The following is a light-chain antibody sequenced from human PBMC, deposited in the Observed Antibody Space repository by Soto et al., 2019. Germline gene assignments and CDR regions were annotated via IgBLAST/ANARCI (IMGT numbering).Light chain of an antibody. Sequence: QPVLTQPPSASGTPGQRVTISCSGSSSNIGSNSVYWYQQLPGTAPRLLTYGKYQRPSGVPDRFSGSKSDTSASLAISGLRSDDEGDYYCAAWDDSLSGPVFGGGTKLTVL. CDR2: GKY. V-gene: IGLV1-47*02. CDR1: SSNIGSNS. J-gene: IGLJ2*01. CDR3: AAWDDSLSGPV.